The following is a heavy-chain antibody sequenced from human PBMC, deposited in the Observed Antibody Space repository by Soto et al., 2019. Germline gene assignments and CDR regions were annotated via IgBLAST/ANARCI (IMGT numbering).Heavy chain of an antibody. CDR2: IDYSGST. CDR3: ARSKGSGSYEFDS. D-gene: IGHD3-10*01. CDR1: GYSIISSNC. J-gene: IGHJ4*02. V-gene: IGHV4-28*01. Sequence: SETLSLTCAVSGYSIISSNCLVLIRHPPGEGLEWIGYIDYSGSTYYNPSLKSRVTMSVDTSKNQFSLKLRSVTAVDTAVYYCARSKGSGSYEFDSWGQGTLVTVSS.